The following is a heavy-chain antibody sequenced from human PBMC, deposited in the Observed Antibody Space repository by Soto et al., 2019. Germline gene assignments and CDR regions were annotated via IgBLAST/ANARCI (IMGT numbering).Heavy chain of an antibody. Sequence: SETLSLTCTVSGGSIGSYYWSWIRQPPGKGLEWIGYIYYSGSTNYNPSLKSRVTISVDTSKNQFSLKLSSVTAADTAVYYCARQMCSSTSCYWFDPWGQGTLVTVSS. CDR2: IYYSGST. J-gene: IGHJ5*02. CDR1: GGSIGSYY. CDR3: ARQMCSSTSCYWFDP. D-gene: IGHD2-2*01. V-gene: IGHV4-59*08.